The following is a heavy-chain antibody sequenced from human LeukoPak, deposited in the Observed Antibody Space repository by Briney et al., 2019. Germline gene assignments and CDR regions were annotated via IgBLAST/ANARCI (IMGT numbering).Heavy chain of an antibody. Sequence: PSETLSLTCTVSGGSISSSSYYWGWIRQPPGKGLEWIGSIYYSGSTSYNPSLKSRVTISVDTSKNQFSLKLGSVTAADTAVYYCARNASDSGTSYFDYWGQGTLVTVSS. D-gene: IGHD1-26*01. CDR3: ARNASDSGTSYFDY. V-gene: IGHV4-39*01. CDR2: IYYSGST. CDR1: GGSISSSSYY. J-gene: IGHJ4*02.